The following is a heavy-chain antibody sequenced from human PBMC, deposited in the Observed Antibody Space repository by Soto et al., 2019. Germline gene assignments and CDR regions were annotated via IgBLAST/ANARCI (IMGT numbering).Heavy chain of an antibody. J-gene: IGHJ4*02. D-gene: IGHD1-1*01. Sequence: QVQLVQSGAEVKKPGSSVKVSCKASGGTFSRYAISWVRQAPGQGLEWMGGIIPIFSLANYAQKLQGRATITADESTSTAYMELSSLRSEDTAVYYCATRDDDPGVDYWGQGTLVTVSS. V-gene: IGHV1-69*12. CDR1: GGTFSRYA. CDR3: ATRDDDPGVDY. CDR2: IIPIFSLA.